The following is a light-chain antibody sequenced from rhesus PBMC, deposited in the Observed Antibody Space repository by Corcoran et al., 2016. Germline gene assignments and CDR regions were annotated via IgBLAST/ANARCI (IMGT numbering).Light chain of an antibody. J-gene: IGLJ6*01. CDR1: GGFRVGDYR. CDR3: ASWVSDTSV. V-gene: IGLV5-83*01. Sequence: QPVLTQPTSLSAFPGASARLTCTLRGGFRVGDYRIIWYQQKPGSPPRYLLSFHTDSSNHQGSGVPRRFSGSKDASANAGILLISGGQSEDEADYFCASWVSDTSVFGSATKLTVL. CDR2: FHTDSSN.